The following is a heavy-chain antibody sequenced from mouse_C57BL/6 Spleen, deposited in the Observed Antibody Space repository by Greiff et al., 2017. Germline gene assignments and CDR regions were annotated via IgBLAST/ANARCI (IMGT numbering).Heavy chain of an antibody. CDR1: GYAFTNYL. V-gene: IGHV1-54*01. CDR2: INPGGGGT. J-gene: IGHJ4*01. Sequence: VQLQQSGAELVRPGTSVKVSCKASGYAFTNYLIEWVKQRPGQGLEWIGVINPGGGGTNYNEKFKGKATLTADKSSSTSYMQLSSLTSEDSAVYFCARGKIYYEMDYWGQGTSVTVSS. CDR3: ARGKIYYEMDY.